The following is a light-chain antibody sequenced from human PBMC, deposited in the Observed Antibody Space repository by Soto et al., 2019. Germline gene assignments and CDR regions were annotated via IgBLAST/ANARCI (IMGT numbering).Light chain of an antibody. V-gene: IGKV1-39*01. CDR2: GAS. Sequence: QMTQSPSSLSASVGARITITCRASQSIRTSLNWYQQKPGKAPRLLSYGASTLQSGVPSRFSGSGSATDFTLTVSSLQPEDSAIYYCQQSYTTPRTFGQGTKVEV. CDR3: QQSYTTPRT. CDR1: QSIRTS. J-gene: IGKJ1*01.